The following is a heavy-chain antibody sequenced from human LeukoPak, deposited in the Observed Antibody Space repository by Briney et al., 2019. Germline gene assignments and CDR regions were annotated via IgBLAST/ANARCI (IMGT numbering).Heavy chain of an antibody. CDR2: IRYDGSNK. CDR1: GFTFSSYG. CDR3: AKVSLPIVVVPAAILRGGLDY. D-gene: IGHD2-2*02. J-gene: IGHJ4*02. Sequence: GGSLRLSCAATGFTFSSYGMYWVRQAPGKGLEWVAFIRYDGSNKYYADSVKGRFTISRDNSKNTLYLQMNSLRAEDTAVYYCAKVSLPIVVVPAAILRGGLDYWGQGTLVTVSS. V-gene: IGHV3-30*02.